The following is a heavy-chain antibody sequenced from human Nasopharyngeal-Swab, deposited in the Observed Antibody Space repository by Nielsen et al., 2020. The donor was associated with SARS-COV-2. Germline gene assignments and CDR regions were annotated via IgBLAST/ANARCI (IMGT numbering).Heavy chain of an antibody. Sequence: RQAPGKGLEWVSYISSSGSTIYYADSVKGRFTISRDNAKNSLYLQMNSLRAEDTAVYYCARDIQGWYDWFDPWGQGTLVTASS. D-gene: IGHD6-19*01. CDR3: ARDIQGWYDWFDP. V-gene: IGHV3-11*01. CDR2: ISSSGSTI. J-gene: IGHJ5*02.